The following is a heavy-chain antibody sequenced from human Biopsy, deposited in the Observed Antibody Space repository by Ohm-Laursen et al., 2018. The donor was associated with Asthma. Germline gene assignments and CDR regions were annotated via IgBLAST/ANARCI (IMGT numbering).Heavy chain of an antibody. CDR2: INAGNGNT. D-gene: IGHD3-3*01. J-gene: IGHJ3*02. V-gene: IGHV1-3*01. CDR1: GYTFINYA. CDR3: SRTYYDFWTGPVNDAFAM. Sequence: ASVKVSCKASGYTFINYAIHWVRQAPGQRLEWMGWINAGNGNTKDSQKFQGRVTISRDTTPSTAYMDLSSLRSEDTAVYYCSRTYYDFWTGPVNDAFAMWGQGTMVTVSS.